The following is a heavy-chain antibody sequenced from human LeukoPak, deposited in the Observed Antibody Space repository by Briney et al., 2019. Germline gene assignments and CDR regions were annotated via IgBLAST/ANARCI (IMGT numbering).Heavy chain of an antibody. J-gene: IGHJ6*03. CDR2: IYYSGST. V-gene: IGHV4-59*01. Sequence: SETLSLTCTVSGGSISSYYWSWIRQPPGKGLEWIGYIYYSGSTDYKSSLKSRVTISVDTSKNQFSLKLSSVTAADTAVYYCARTTEGGYTYGYFYYYYMDVWGKGTTVTISS. CDR3: ARTTEGGYTYGYFYYYYMDV. D-gene: IGHD5-18*01. CDR1: GGSISSYY.